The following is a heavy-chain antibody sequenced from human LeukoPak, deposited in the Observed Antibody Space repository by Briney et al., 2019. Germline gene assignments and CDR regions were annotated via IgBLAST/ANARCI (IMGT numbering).Heavy chain of an antibody. CDR2: INPNSGGT. V-gene: IGHV1-2*02. D-gene: IGHD1-7*01. J-gene: IGHJ4*02. CDR1: GYTFTGYY. CDR3: AREEVELPYFDY. Sequence: ASVKVSCKASGYTFTGYYIHWVRQAPGQGLEWMGWINPNSGGTNYAQKFQGRVTMTRDTSISTAYMELSRLTSDDTAVYYCAREEVELPYFDYWGQGTLVTVSS.